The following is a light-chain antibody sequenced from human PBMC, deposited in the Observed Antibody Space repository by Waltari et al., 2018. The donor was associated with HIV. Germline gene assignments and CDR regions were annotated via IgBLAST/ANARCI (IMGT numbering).Light chain of an antibody. Sequence: QSALTQPASVSGSPGQSITISLTGTSRDVGTYSLFLWYQPHPGKAPKLMIYEGNKRPSGVSNRFSGSKSGNTASLTISGLQAEDEADYYCSSYTSFSTVLFGGGTKLTVL. CDR3: SSYTSFSTVL. V-gene: IGLV2-23*01. J-gene: IGLJ2*01. CDR1: SRDVGTYSL. CDR2: EGN.